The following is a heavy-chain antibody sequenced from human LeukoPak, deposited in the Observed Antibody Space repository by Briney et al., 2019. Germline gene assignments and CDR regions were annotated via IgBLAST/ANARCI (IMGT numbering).Heavy chain of an antibody. CDR3: AREDPTAMAVGDY. Sequence: GGSLRLSCVASGFSFSNYWMHWVRQAPGKGLEWAAVIWYDGSNKYYADSVKGRFTISRDNSKNTLYLQMNSLRAEDTAVYYCAREDPTAMAVGDYWGQGTLVTVSS. CDR2: IWYDGSNK. D-gene: IGHD5-18*01. CDR1: GFSFSNYW. J-gene: IGHJ4*02. V-gene: IGHV3-33*08.